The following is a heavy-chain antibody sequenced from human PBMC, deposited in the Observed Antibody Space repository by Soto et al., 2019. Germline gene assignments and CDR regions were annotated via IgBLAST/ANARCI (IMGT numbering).Heavy chain of an antibody. CDR3: AKVFSSGWYPWISEDPRRDHFDY. Sequence: GGSLRLSCAASGFTFSSYAMSWVRQAPGKGLEWVSAISGSGGSTYYADSVKGRFTISRDNSKNTLYLQMNSLRAEDTAVYYCAKVFSSGWYPWISEDPRRDHFDYWGQGTLVTVSS. CDR1: GFTFSSYA. D-gene: IGHD6-19*01. CDR2: ISGSGGST. J-gene: IGHJ4*02. V-gene: IGHV3-23*01.